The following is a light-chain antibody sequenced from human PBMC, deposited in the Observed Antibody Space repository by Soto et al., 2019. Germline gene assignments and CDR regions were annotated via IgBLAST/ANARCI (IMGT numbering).Light chain of an antibody. CDR3: QVWDSSSDHNV. J-gene: IGLJ1*01. V-gene: IGLV3-21*02. Sequence: SSELTQPPSVSVAPGQTARIPCGGDNIGIRSVHWYQQKPGQAPVVVVYDDSDRPSGIPERFSGSNSGNTATLTISRVEAGDEADYYCQVWDSSSDHNVFGTGTKLTVL. CDR1: NIGIRS. CDR2: DDS.